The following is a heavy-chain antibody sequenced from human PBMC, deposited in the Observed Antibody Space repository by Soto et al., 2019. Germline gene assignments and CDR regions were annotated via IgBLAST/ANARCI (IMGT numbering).Heavy chain of an antibody. CDR1: GGSISSSSYY. CDR3: ARPMYSSSWSGPYDAFDI. V-gene: IGHV4-39*01. Sequence: QLQLQESGPGLVKPSETLSLTCTVSGGSISSSSYYWGWIRQPPGKGLEWIGSIYYSGSTYYNPSLKSRVTISVDTSKNQFSLKLSSVTAADTAVYYCARPMYSSSWSGPYDAFDIWGQGTMVTVSS. J-gene: IGHJ3*02. CDR2: IYYSGST. D-gene: IGHD6-13*01.